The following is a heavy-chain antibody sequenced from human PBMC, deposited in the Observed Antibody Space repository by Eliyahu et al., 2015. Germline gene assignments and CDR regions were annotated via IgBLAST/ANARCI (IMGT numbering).Heavy chain of an antibody. J-gene: IGHJ6*02. CDR2: ISGSGGST. Sequence: QAPGKGLEWVSAISGSGGSTYYADSVKGRFTISRDNSKNTLYLQMNSLRAEDTAVYYCAPYCSGGSCYSVWGQGTTVTVSS. CDR3: APYCSGGSCYSV. D-gene: IGHD2-15*01. V-gene: IGHV3-23*01.